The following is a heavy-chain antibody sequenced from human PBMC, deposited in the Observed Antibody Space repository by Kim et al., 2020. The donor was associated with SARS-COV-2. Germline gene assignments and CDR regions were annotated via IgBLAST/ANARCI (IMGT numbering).Heavy chain of an antibody. D-gene: IGHD3-10*01. CDR1: GFTFSSYW. CDR2: IKQDGSEK. Sequence: GGSLRLSCAASGFTFSSYWMSWVRQAPGKGLEWVANIKQDGSEKYYVDSVKGRFTISRDNAKNSLYLQMNSLRAEDTAVYYCARDIGVRGVIITYYYYYYGMDVWGQGTTVTVSS. V-gene: IGHV3-7*01. CDR3: ARDIGVRGVIITYYYYYYGMDV. J-gene: IGHJ6*02.